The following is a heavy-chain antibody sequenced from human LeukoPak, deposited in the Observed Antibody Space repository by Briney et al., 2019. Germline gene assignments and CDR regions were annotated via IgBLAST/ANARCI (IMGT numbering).Heavy chain of an antibody. Sequence: SETLSLTCTVSGYSISSGYYWGWIRQPPGKGLEWFGSIYHSGSTYYNPSLKSRVTISVDTSKNQFSLKLSSVTAADTAVYYCASELVDEYFQHWGQGTLVTVSS. J-gene: IGHJ1*01. CDR1: GYSISSGYY. CDR2: IYHSGST. D-gene: IGHD1-26*01. V-gene: IGHV4-38-2*02. CDR3: ASELVDEYFQH.